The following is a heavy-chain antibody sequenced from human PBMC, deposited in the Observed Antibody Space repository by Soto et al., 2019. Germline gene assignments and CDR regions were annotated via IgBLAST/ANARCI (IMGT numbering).Heavy chain of an antibody. CDR3: ARDDTAMVPPTFDY. D-gene: IGHD5-18*01. CDR1: GFTFSSYA. J-gene: IGHJ4*02. CDR2: ISYDGSNK. V-gene: IGHV3-30-3*01. Sequence: AGGSLRLSCAASGFTFSSYAMHWVRQAPGKGLEWVAVISYDGSNKYYADSVKGRFTISRDNSKNTLYLQMNSLRAEDTAVYYCARDDTAMVPPTFDYWGQGTLVTVSS.